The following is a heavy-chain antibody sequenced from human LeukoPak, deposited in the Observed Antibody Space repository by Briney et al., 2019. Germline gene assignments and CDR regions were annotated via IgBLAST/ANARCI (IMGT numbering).Heavy chain of an antibody. V-gene: IGHV4-59*01. D-gene: IGHD5-24*01. CDR1: GGSISSYY. CDR2: IYYSGST. Sequence: SETLSLTCTVSGGSISSYYWSWIRQPPGKGLEWIGYIYYSGSTNYNPSLKSRVTISVDTSKNQFSLKLSSVTAADTAMYYCARVGRRRWPGEADYWGQGTLVTVSS. CDR3: ARVGRRRWPGEADY. J-gene: IGHJ4*02.